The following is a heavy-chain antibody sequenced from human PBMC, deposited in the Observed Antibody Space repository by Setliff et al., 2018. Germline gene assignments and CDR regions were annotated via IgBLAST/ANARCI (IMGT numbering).Heavy chain of an antibody. Sequence: ASVKVSCKASGYTFTAYYIHWVRQAPGQGLEWMGWINPNAGNINYIQKFQGRVTMTRDTSISTAYMELRRLKSDDTAVYYCARGEHIVSGDFYHYIDVWGKGTTDTVSS. CDR3: ARGEHIVSGDFYHYIDV. CDR1: GYTFTAYY. J-gene: IGHJ6*03. V-gene: IGHV1-2*02. D-gene: IGHD2-15*01. CDR2: INPNAGNI.